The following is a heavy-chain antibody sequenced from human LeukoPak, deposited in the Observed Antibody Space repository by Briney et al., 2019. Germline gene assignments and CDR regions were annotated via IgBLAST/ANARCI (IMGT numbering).Heavy chain of an antibody. CDR1: GFTFNSYG. CDR2: IWYDGSNK. Sequence: GGSLRLSCAASGFTFNSYGMHWVRQAPGKGLEWVAVIWYDGSNKYYADSVKGRFTISRDNSKNTLYLQMNSLRAEDTAVYYCASDLHSYIAPAGSFDSWGQGTLVTVSS. V-gene: IGHV3-33*01. J-gene: IGHJ4*02. D-gene: IGHD6-13*01. CDR3: ASDLHSYIAPAGSFDS.